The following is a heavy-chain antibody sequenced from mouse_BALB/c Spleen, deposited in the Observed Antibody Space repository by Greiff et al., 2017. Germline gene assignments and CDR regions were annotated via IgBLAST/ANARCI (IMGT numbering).Heavy chain of an antibody. CDR3: AGGNYVGYYAMDY. CDR2: IWAGGST. CDR1: GFSLTSYG. Sequence: VQLQESGPGLVAPSQSLSIACTVSGFSLTSYGVHWVRQPPGKGLEWLGVIWAGGSTNYNSALMSRLSISKDNSKSQVFLKMNSLQTDDTAMYYCAGGNYVGYYAMDYWGQGTSVTVSS. J-gene: IGHJ4*01. D-gene: IGHD2-1*01. V-gene: IGHV2-9*02.